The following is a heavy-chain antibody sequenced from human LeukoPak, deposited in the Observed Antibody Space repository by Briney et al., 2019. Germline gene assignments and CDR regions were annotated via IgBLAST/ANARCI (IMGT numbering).Heavy chain of an antibody. CDR1: GFTFTDYW. V-gene: IGHV3-74*03. D-gene: IGHD2-2*01. CDR3: ARAMPHDNWFNP. J-gene: IGHJ5*02. CDR2: INGDLTNT. Sequence: GGSLRLSCAASGFTFTDYWMHWVRQVAGKGLVWVSRINGDLTNTTYANSVKGRFTISRDNAKNTLYLQMNSLRAEDTAVYYCARAMPHDNWFNPWGQGSLVTVSS.